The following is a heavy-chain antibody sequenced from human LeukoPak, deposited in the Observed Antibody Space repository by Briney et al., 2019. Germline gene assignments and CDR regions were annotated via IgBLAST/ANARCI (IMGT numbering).Heavy chain of an antibody. CDR1: GITFSNYA. J-gene: IGHJ4*02. D-gene: IGHD3-10*01. CDR2: ISGSGGST. CDR3: AKGYGSGSYLFDY. Sequence: GGSLRLSCAASGITFSNYAMSWVRQAPGKGLAWVSAISGSGGSTYYADSVKGRFTISRDNSKNTLYLQMNSLRAEDTAVYYCAKGYGSGSYLFDYWGQGTLVTVSS. V-gene: IGHV3-23*01.